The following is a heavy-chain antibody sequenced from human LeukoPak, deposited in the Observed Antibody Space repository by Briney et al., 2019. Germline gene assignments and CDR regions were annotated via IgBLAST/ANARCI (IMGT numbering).Heavy chain of an antibody. D-gene: IGHD6-13*01. J-gene: IGHJ4*02. CDR2: INPSGGST. CDR1: GYTFTSYY. CDR3: ARGILYRQQSRPNFDY. Sequence: EASVKVSCKASGYTFTSYYMHWVRQAPGQGLEWMGIINPSGGSTSYAQKFQARVTMTRDTSTSTVYMELSSLRSEDTAVYYCARGILYRQQSRPNFDYWGQGTLVTVSS. V-gene: IGHV1-46*01.